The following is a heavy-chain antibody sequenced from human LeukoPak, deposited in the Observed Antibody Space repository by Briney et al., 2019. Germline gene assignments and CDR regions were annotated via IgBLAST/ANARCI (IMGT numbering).Heavy chain of an antibody. CDR2: IYPGDSDT. D-gene: IGHD2-21*02. V-gene: IGHV5-51*01. CDR1: GYSFTSYW. Sequence: GESLKISCKGSGYSFTSYWIGWVRQMPGKGLEWMGIIYPGDSDTRYSPSFQGQVTISADKSISTAYLQWSSLKASDTAMYYCARLAYCGGDCYLNYFDHWGQGTLVTVSS. CDR3: ARLAYCGGDCYLNYFDH. J-gene: IGHJ4*02.